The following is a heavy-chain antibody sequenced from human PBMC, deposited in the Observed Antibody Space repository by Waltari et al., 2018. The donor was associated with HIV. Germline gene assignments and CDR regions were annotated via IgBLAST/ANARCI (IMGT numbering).Heavy chain of an antibody. CDR3: ARPMNYGDYPYYFDY. V-gene: IGHV3-30*01. Sequence: QVQLVESGGGVVQPGRSLRLSCAASGLTFSSYAMHWVRQAPGKGLECVAVISYGGRNKYYADSVKGRFTISRDNSKNTLYLQMNSLRAEDTAVYYCARPMNYGDYPYYFDYWGQGTLVTVSS. J-gene: IGHJ4*02. CDR2: ISYGGRNK. D-gene: IGHD4-17*01. CDR1: GLTFSSYA.